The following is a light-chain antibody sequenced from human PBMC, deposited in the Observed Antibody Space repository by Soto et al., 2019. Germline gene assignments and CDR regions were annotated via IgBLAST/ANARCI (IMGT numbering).Light chain of an antibody. Sequence: EIVLTQSPATLSLSPGERATLSCRASQSVSSYLAWYQQKPGQAPRLLIYDASNRATGIPARFSGSGSGTDFTLTISSLEPEDFAVYYCHQYHNWPWTFGQGTKVDIK. J-gene: IGKJ1*01. CDR1: QSVSSY. V-gene: IGKV3-11*01. CDR3: HQYHNWPWT. CDR2: DAS.